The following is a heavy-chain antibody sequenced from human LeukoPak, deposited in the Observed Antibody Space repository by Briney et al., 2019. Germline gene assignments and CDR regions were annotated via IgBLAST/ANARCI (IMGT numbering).Heavy chain of an antibody. V-gene: IGHV3-23*01. CDR2: FSAGGNRT. Sequence: GGSLRLSCAASGFTFRDYAMTWVRQAPGKGPEWVSTFSAGGNRTYYADSVKGRFIITRDNSKNTLYLQMNSLRAEDTAVYYCAKVLSKIYVYGPFDYWGQGSLVTVSS. CDR3: AKVLSKIYVYGPFDY. CDR1: GFTFRDYA. D-gene: IGHD3-10*01. J-gene: IGHJ4*02.